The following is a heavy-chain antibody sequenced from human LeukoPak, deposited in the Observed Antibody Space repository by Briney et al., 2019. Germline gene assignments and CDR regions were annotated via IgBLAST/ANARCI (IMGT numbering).Heavy chain of an antibody. CDR1: AGSISNYY. CDR2: IYYGGST. D-gene: IGHD5-24*01. Sequence: PSETLSLTCTVSAGSISNYYWTWIRQPPGKGLEWIGNIYYGGSTNYNPSLKSRVTISVDTSKNQFSLKLSSVTAADTAVYYCARGLRSRDGYNYDYFDDWGQGTLVTVSS. CDR3: ARGLRSRDGYNYDYFDD. V-gene: IGHV4-59*01. J-gene: IGHJ4*02.